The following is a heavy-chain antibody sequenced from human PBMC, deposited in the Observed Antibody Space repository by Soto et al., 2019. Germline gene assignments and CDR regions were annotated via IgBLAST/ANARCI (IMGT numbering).Heavy chain of an antibody. V-gene: IGHV4-59*01. CDR1: GGSISSYY. J-gene: IGHJ5*02. CDR3: ARGGPTGGGQQLVRRVGWFDP. D-gene: IGHD6-13*01. Sequence: PSETLSLTCTVSGGSISSYYWSWIRQPPGKGLEWIGYIYYSGSTNYNPSLKSRVTISVDTSKNQFSLKLSSVTAADTAVYYCARGGPTGGGQQLVRRVGWFDPWGQGTLVTVSS. CDR2: IYYSGST.